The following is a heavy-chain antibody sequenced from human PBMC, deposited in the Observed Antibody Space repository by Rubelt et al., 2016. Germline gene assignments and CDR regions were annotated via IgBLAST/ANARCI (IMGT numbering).Heavy chain of an antibody. Sequence: QVQLQQWGAGLLKPSETLSLTCAVYGGSFSGYYWSWIRQPPGKGLEWIGEINHSGSTNYNPFLKSGVTISVETSKNQVSLMLRSGTAADTAVYYCARGIKYCSSTSCYPGFDPWGQGTLVTVSS. CDR1: GGSFSGYY. CDR2: INHSGST. J-gene: IGHJ5*02. CDR3: ARGIKYCSSTSCYPGFDP. D-gene: IGHD2-2*01. V-gene: IGHV4-34*01.